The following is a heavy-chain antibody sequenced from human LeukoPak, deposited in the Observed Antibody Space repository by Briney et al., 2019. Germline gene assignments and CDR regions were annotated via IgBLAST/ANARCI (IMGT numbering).Heavy chain of an antibody. CDR2: ISSGGNTT. V-gene: IGHV3-23*01. Sequence: GGSLRLSCAASGFTFSSYWMSWVRQAPDKGLEWVSYISSGGNTTYYADSVKGRFTISRDNSKNTLYLQMNSLRAEDTAVYYCANGDYGDYFDYWGQGTLVTVSS. D-gene: IGHD4-17*01. J-gene: IGHJ4*02. CDR1: GFTFSSYW. CDR3: ANGDYGDYFDY.